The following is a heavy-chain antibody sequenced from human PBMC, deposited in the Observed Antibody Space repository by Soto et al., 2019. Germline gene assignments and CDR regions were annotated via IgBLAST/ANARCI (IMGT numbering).Heavy chain of an antibody. CDR1: GFGFSTFS. V-gene: IGHV3-21*04. CDR2: ISSSGDYI. CDR3: AKPIVDRYGSGSPTVFYYGRDV. Sequence: LRLSCAASGFGFSTFSINWVRQAPGKGLEWLSSISSSGDYIYYADSVKGRFTISRDNAKNSVFLQLDSLKADDSAVYYCAKPIVDRYGSGSPTVFYYGRDVCGRGTTVAVSS. D-gene: IGHD3-10*01. J-gene: IGHJ6*02.